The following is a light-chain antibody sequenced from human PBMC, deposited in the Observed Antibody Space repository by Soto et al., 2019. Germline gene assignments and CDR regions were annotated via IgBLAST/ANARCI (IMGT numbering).Light chain of an antibody. V-gene: IGLV2-14*01. CDR2: EVR. CDR1: SSDVGEYNY. CDR3: SSYTSTSTLYV. J-gene: IGLJ1*01. Sequence: SVLTQPASVSGSLGQSITISCTGTSSDVGEYNYVSWYQQHPGKAPKLMIYEVRNRPSGVSNRFSGSKSGNTASLTISGLQPEDEADYYCSSYTSTSTLYVFGTGTKVTAL.